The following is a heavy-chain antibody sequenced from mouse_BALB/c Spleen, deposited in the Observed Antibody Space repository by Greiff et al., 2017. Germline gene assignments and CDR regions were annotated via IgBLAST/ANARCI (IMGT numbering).Heavy chain of an antibody. D-gene: IGHD2-3*01. Sequence: VNLVESGPGLVAPSQSLSITCTVSGFSLTSYGVHWVRQPPGKGLEWLGVIWAGGSTNYNSALMSRLSISKDNSKSQVFLKMNSLQTDDTAMYYCARDLDGYYNYYAMDYWGQGTSVTVSS. CDR3: ARDLDGYYNYYAMDY. CDR2: IWAGGST. J-gene: IGHJ4*01. CDR1: GFSLTSYG. V-gene: IGHV2-9*02.